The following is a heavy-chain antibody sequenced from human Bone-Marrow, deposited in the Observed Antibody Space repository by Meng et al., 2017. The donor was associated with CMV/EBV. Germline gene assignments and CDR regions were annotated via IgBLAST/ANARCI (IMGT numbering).Heavy chain of an antibody. CDR1: GFTFSHFA. CDR2: ISGSGANT. D-gene: IGHD2-15*01. J-gene: IGHJ4*02. CDR3: TKDRGGFRYCSGGTCYKFDY. V-gene: IGHV3-23*01. Sequence: LSLTCAASGFTFSHFALNWVRQTPGGGLEWVSAISGSGANTYFADSVKGRFTVSRDNSNNTLYLQMNNLRAEDTAVYYCTKDRGGFRYCSGGTCYKFDYWGQGTLVTVPS.